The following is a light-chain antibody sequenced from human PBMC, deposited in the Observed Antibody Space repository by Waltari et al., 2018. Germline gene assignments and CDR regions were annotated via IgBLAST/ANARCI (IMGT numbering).Light chain of an antibody. Sequence: QLVLTQSPSASASLGASVKLPCTLSSGHSSTVIACLQQQPEKGPRYLMRGNSDGSHSRGDEIPDRFSGSSSGAERYLTISSLQSEDEADYYCQTGGHGTWVFGGGTKLTVL. CDR3: QTGGHGTWV. J-gene: IGLJ3*02. CDR1: SGHSSTV. V-gene: IGLV4-69*01. CDR2: GNSDGSH.